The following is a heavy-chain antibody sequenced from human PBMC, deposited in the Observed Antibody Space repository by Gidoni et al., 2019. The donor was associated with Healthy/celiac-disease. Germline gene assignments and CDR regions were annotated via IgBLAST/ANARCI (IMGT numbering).Heavy chain of an antibody. V-gene: IGHV4-34*01. J-gene: IGHJ4*02. CDR2: INHSGST. D-gene: IGHD4-17*01. CDR1: GGSFSGYY. CDR3: ARSARTARTTVTTSYYFDY. Sequence: QVQLQQWGAGLLKPSETLSLTCAVYGGSFSGYYWSWIRQPPGKGLEWIGEINHSGSTNYNPSLKSRVTISVDTSKNQFSLKLSSVTAADTAVYYCARSARTARTTVTTSYYFDYWGQGTLVTVSS.